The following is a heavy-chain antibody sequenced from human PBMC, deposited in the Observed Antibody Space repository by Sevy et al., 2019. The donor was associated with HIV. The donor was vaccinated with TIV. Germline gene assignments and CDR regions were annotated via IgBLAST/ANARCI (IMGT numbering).Heavy chain of an antibody. J-gene: IGHJ3*02. CDR1: GFGVSRSA. CDR3: ARRLRAVDDAFDI. Sequence: GGSLRLSCVASGFGVSRSAMNWVRQAPGKGLEWVSAIYSGGTPYYADSVKGRFTISRDNSKNTLYLQMNSLSPEDTAVYYCARRLRAVDDAFDIWGQGTMVTVSS. V-gene: IGHV3-53*01. CDR2: IYSGGTP. D-gene: IGHD1-26*01.